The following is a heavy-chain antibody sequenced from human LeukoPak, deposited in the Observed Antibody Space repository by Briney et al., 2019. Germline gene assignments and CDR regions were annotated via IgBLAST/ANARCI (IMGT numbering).Heavy chain of an antibody. V-gene: IGHV3-48*03. CDR1: GFTFSSYE. D-gene: IGHD6-13*01. CDR2: NSSSGSTI. CDR3: ATHSSSWYYFDY. J-gene: IGHJ4*02. Sequence: GGSLRLSCAASGFTFSSYEMNWVRQAPGKGLEWVSYNSSSGSTIYYADSVKGRFTISRDNAKNSLYLQMNSLRAEDTAVYYCATHSSSWYYFDYWGQGTLVTVSS.